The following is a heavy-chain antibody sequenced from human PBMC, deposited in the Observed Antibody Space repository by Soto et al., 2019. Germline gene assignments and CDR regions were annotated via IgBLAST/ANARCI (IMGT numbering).Heavy chain of an antibody. J-gene: IGHJ4*02. CDR2: LNPNSGNT. CDR3: ARERGYSGYELDY. Sequence: ASVKVSCKASGYTFTSYDINWVRQATGQGLEWMGWLNPNSGNTGYAQKFQGRVTMTRNTSISTAYMELSSLRSEDTAVYYCARERGYSGYELDYWGQGTLVTVSS. D-gene: IGHD5-12*01. V-gene: IGHV1-8*01. CDR1: GYTFTSYD.